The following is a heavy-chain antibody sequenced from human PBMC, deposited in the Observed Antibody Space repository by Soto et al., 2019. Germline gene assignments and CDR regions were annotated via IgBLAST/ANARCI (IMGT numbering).Heavy chain of an antibody. CDR1: GYTFTSYG. CDR2: ISAYNGNT. V-gene: IGHV1-18*04. Sequence: GASVKVSCKASGYTFTSYGISWVRQAPGQGLEWMGWISAYNGNTNYAQKPQGRVTMTTDTSTSTAYMELRSLRSDDTAVYYCAITAGTNNYYYGMDVWGQGTTVTVSS. D-gene: IGHD1-7*01. J-gene: IGHJ6*02. CDR3: AITAGTNNYYYGMDV.